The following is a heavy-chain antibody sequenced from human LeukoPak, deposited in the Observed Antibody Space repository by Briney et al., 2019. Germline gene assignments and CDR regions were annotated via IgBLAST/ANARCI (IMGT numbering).Heavy chain of an antibody. J-gene: IGHJ4*02. CDR2: ISGSGGST. Sequence: GGSLRLSCAASGFTFSSYAMSWVRQAPGKGLEWVSAISGSGGSTYYADSVKGRFTISRDNSKNTLYLQMNSLRAEDTAVYYCAPQSYPEVLAAIRSPPWGQGTLVTVSS. V-gene: IGHV3-23*01. CDR3: APQSYPEVLAAIRSPP. CDR1: GFTFSSYA. D-gene: IGHD2-2*02.